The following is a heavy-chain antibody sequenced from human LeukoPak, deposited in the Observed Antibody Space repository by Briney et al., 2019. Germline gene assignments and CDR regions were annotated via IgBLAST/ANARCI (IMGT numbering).Heavy chain of an antibody. CDR2: INSDGSST. V-gene: IGHV3-74*01. Sequence: GGSLGLSCAASGFTFSSYWMHWVRQAPGKGLVWVSRINSDGSSTSYADSVKGRFTISRDNAKNTLYLQMNSLRAEDTAVYYCARVARNYYDSSGYYPSDYWGQGTLVTVSS. CDR3: ARVARNYYDSSGYYPSDY. CDR1: GFTFSSYW. D-gene: IGHD3-22*01. J-gene: IGHJ4*02.